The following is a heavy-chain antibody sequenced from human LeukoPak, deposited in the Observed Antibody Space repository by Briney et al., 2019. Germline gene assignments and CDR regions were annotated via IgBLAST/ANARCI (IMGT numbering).Heavy chain of an antibody. D-gene: IGHD6-6*01. CDR3: ARNARIAARPPLDY. CDR1: GYTFTIYG. J-gene: IGHJ4*02. V-gene: IGHV1-18*01. Sequence: GASVKVSCKASGYTFTIYGINWVRQAPGQGLEWMGWISAYNGNTNYAQKLQGRVTMTTDTSTSTAYMELRSLRSDDTAVYYCARNARIAARPPLDYWGQGTLVTVSS. CDR2: ISAYNGNT.